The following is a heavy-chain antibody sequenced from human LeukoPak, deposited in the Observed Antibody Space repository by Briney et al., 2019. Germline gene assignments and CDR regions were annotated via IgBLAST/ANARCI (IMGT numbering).Heavy chain of an antibody. CDR3: ARHRPMYSRWFDP. D-gene: IGHD6-13*01. CDR1: VYRSAIYW. Sequence: SVYRSAIYWITGAGHTPGKGREWMGRINPSDAYTTYSPSFQGHVTISADKSISTAYLQWSSLKASDTAMYYCARHRPMYSRWFDPWGQGTLVTVSS. V-gene: IGHV5-10-1*01. CDR2: INPSDAYT. J-gene: IGHJ5*02.